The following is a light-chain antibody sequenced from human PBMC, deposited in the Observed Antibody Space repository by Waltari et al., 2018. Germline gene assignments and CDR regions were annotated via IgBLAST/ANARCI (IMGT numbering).Light chain of an antibody. Sequence: QTVVTHEPSLSVSPGGTVTLTCGLSSGSVSTTYSPIWYQQAPGQAPRTLLFDTNTRSSGGPDRFSGSILDNKAALTITGAQADDESDYYCVLSMGSGIWVFGGGTKLTVL. V-gene: IGLV8-61*01. CDR2: DTN. J-gene: IGLJ3*02. CDR1: SGSVSTTYS. CDR3: VLSMGSGIWV.